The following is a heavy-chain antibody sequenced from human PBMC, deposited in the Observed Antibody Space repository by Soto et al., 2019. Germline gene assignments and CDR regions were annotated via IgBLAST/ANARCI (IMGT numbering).Heavy chain of an antibody. J-gene: IGHJ4*02. CDR3: AKRKSSNGYINSLFDY. V-gene: IGHV3-23*01. CDR1: GFTFSTYA. CDR2: ISCSGGTI. D-gene: IGHD5-12*01. Sequence: EVQLLESGGGLVQPGGSLRLSCAASGFTFSTYAMNWVRQAPGKGLEWVSVISCSGGTIHYTDSVKGRFTISRDNSKNTLYMQMNRLRAEDTAVYYSAKRKSSNGYINSLFDYWGQGTLVTVSS.